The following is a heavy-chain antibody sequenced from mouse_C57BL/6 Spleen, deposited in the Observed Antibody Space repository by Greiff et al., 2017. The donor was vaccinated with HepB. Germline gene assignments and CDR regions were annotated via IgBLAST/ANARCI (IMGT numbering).Heavy chain of an antibody. CDR1: GYTFTSYW. J-gene: IGHJ2*01. Sequence: QVQLQQSGTELVKPGASVKLSCKASGYTFTSYWMHWVKQRPGQGLEWIGNINPSNGGTNYNEKFKSKATLTVDKSSSTAYMQISSLTSEDSAVYYCAGDYYGSSEVDYWGQGTTLTVSS. CDR3: AGDYYGSSEVDY. CDR2: INPSNGGT. V-gene: IGHV1-53*01. D-gene: IGHD1-1*01.